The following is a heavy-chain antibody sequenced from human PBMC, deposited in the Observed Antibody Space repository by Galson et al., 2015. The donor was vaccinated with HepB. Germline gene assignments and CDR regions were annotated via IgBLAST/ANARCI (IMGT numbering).Heavy chain of an antibody. CDR1: GFSFSNYW. CDR3: AKDRVQFQLPKYSYYGMDV. Sequence: SLRLSCAASGFSFSNYWMHWVRQAPGKGLVWVSRINSDGSSTNYADSVKGRFTISRDNSDNTLYLQMNSLRAEDTAVYYCAKDRVQFQLPKYSYYGMDVWGQGTTVTVSS. V-gene: IGHV3-74*01. D-gene: IGHD2-2*01. CDR2: INSDGSST. J-gene: IGHJ6*02.